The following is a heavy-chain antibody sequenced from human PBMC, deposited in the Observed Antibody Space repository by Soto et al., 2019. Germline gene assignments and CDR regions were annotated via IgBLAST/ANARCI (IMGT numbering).Heavy chain of an antibody. V-gene: IGHV4-59*01. Sequence: SETLSLTCTVSGGSISSYYWSWIRQPPGKGLEWIGYIYYSGSTNYNPSLKSRVTISVDTSKNQFSLKLSSVTAADTAVYYCARVRGNYYDSSGYCDYWGQGTLVTVSS. CDR2: IYYSGST. J-gene: IGHJ4*02. CDR3: ARVRGNYYDSSGYCDY. CDR1: GGSISSYY. D-gene: IGHD3-22*01.